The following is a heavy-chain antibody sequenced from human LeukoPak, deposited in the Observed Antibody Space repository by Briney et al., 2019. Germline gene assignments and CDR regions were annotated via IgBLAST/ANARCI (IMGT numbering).Heavy chain of an antibody. D-gene: IGHD4-11*01. CDR3: ARSSNQPYYYYYYMDV. Sequence: PSETLSLTCAVYGRSFSGYYWSWIRQPPGKGLEWIGEINHSGSTNYNPSLKSRVTISVDTSKNQFSLKLSSVTAADTAVYYCARSSNQPYYYYYYMDVWGKGTTVTVSS. J-gene: IGHJ6*03. CDR2: INHSGST. CDR1: GRSFSGYY. V-gene: IGHV4-34*01.